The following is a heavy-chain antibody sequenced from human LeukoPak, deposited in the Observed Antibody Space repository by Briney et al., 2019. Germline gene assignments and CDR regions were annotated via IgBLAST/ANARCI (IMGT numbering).Heavy chain of an antibody. J-gene: IGHJ4*02. CDR3: ARDTHDYGDSEVDY. D-gene: IGHD4-17*01. Sequence: ASVKVSCKASGGTFSSYAISLVRQAPGQGLEWMGRIIPILGIANYAQKFQGRVTITADKSTSTAYMELSSLRSEDTAVYYCARDTHDYGDSEVDYWGQGTLVTVSS. CDR1: GGTFSSYA. CDR2: IIPILGIA. V-gene: IGHV1-69*04.